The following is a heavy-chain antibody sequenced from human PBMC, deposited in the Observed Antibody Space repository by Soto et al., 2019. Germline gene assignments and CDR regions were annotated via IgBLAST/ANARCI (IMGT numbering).Heavy chain of an antibody. CDR1: GFTFSDFY. CDR3: ARANYDILTGYSDY. Sequence: GGSLRLSCAASGFTFSDFYMTWIRQAPGKGLEWLSYISNSGTTIYYSDSVKGRFTISRDNAKKSLYLQMNSLRAEDTAIYYCARANYDILTGYSDYWGQGTLVTVSS. D-gene: IGHD3-9*01. J-gene: IGHJ4*02. V-gene: IGHV3-11*01. CDR2: ISNSGTTI.